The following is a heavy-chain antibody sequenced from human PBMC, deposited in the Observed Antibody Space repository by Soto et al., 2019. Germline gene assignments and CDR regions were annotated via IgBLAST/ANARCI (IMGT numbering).Heavy chain of an antibody. Sequence: QVQLVESGGGVVQPGRSLRLSCAASGFTFSSYGMHWVRQAPGKGLEWVAVISYDGSNKYYADSVKGRFTISRDNSKNTLYLQMNSLRAEDTAVYYCAKELEPVGYYGMDVWGQGTTVTVSS. J-gene: IGHJ6*02. V-gene: IGHV3-30*18. CDR3: AKELEPVGYYGMDV. D-gene: IGHD1-1*01. CDR1: GFTFSSYG. CDR2: ISYDGSNK.